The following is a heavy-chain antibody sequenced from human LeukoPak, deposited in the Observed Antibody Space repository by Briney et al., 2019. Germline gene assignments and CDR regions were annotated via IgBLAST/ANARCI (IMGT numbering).Heavy chain of an antibody. J-gene: IGHJ6*03. CDR3: ATSDYGEWYYYMDV. V-gene: IGHV3-48*01. CDR2: ISSSSSTI. CDR1: GFTFSSYS. D-gene: IGHD4-17*01. Sequence: GGSLRLSCAASGFTFSSYSMNWVRQAPGKGLEWVSYISSSSSTIYYADSVKGRFTISRDNSKNTLYLQMNSLRAEDTAVYYCATSDYGEWYYYMDVWGKGTTVTVSS.